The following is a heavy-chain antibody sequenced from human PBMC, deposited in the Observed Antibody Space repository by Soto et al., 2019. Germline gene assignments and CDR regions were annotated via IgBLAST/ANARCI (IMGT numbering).Heavy chain of an antibody. Sequence: SETLSLTCTVSDGSISNFYCSWIRQPPGKGLEWIGYISSSGNTNYNPSLKSRVSISVDTSKNQFSLNLTSVTAADTGVYYCARAPMVLTRSYFDSWGQGTPVTVS. J-gene: IGHJ4*02. CDR1: DGSISNFY. CDR2: ISSSGNT. CDR3: ARAPMVLTRSYFDS. D-gene: IGHD3-22*01. V-gene: IGHV4-59*01.